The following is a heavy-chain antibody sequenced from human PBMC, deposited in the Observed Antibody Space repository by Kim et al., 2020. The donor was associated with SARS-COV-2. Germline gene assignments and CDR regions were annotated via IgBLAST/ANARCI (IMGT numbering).Heavy chain of an antibody. CDR2: IIPIFGTS. CDR3: ARFTDPYSSASEGYYYGMDV. CDR1: GGTFSIYA. V-gene: IGHV1-69*13. D-gene: IGHD6-6*01. J-gene: IGHJ6*02. Sequence: SVKVSCKASGGTFSIYAISWVRQAPGQGLEWMGGIIPIFGTSNYAQKFQGRVTITADESTSTAYMELSSLRSEDTAVYYCARFTDPYSSASEGYYYGMDVWGQGTTVTVSS.